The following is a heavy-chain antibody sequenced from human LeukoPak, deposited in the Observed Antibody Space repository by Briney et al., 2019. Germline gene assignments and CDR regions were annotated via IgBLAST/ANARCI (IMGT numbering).Heavy chain of an antibody. V-gene: IGHV7-4-1*02. J-gene: IGHJ4*02. D-gene: IGHD2-8*02. CDR2: INTNTGNP. CDR1: GYTFTNYA. CDR3: ARNTGRPGPVPGY. Sequence: ASVKVSCKASGYTFTNYAINWVRQAPGQGLEWMGWINTNTGNPTYAQGFTGRFVFSLDTSVSTSYLQISSLKAEDTAVYYCARNTGRPGPVPGYWGQGTLVTVSS.